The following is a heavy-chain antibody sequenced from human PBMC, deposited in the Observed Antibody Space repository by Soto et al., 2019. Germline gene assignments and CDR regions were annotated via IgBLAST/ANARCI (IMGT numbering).Heavy chain of an antibody. CDR2: ISSSSSYI. J-gene: IGHJ6*02. Sequence: EVQLVESGGGLVKPGGSLRLSCAASGFTFSSYSMNWVRQAPGKGLEWVSSISSSSSYIYYADSVKGRFTISRDNAKNSLYLQMNSLRAEDTAVYYCARGNSGSYQHYYYYGMDVWGQGTTVTVSS. V-gene: IGHV3-21*01. D-gene: IGHD1-26*01. CDR1: GFTFSSYS. CDR3: ARGNSGSYQHYYYYGMDV.